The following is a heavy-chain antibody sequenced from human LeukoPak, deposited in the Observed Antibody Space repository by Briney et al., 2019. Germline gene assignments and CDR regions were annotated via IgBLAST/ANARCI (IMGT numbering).Heavy chain of an antibody. V-gene: IGHV1-18*01. D-gene: IGHD5-18*01. Sequence: ASVKVTCKTSGYTFTSYGVSWVRQAPGQRLEWMGWISTYNYNTNYAQKFRGRVTLTKDTSTSTVYMELRSLRFDDTAIYYCARQVDTSMALPDYRGQGTLVTVSS. J-gene: IGHJ4*02. CDR2: ISTYNYNT. CDR3: ARQVDTSMALPDY. CDR1: GYTFTSYG.